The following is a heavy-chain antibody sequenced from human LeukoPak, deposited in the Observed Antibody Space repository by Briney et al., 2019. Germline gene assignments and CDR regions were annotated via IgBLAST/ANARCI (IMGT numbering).Heavy chain of an antibody. CDR3: ARRTIVRATMYFDC. J-gene: IGHJ4*02. Sequence: PSETLSLTCTVSGGSISSRGYYWGWIRQPPGRGLEWIGSISKSGSTYYNPSLKSRVTISVDTSKNQFSLKLSSVTAADTAVYYCARRTIVRATMYFDCRGQRTQATVPS. V-gene: IGHV4-39*01. CDR2: ISKSGST. CDR1: GGSISSRGYY. D-gene: IGHD1-26*01.